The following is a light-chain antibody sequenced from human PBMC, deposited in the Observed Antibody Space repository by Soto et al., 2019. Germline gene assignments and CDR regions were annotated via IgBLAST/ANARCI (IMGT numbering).Light chain of an antibody. V-gene: IGKV1-5*01. CDR1: QRISTR. Sequence: DIQMTQSPSTLSASVGDRVTITCRASQRISTRLAWYQQKPGKVPKLLIYHASSLESGVPSRFSGSGSGTEFTLTISSLQPDDFATYYCQHYNSYFGGGTKVDIK. CDR3: QHYNSY. J-gene: IGKJ4*01. CDR2: HAS.